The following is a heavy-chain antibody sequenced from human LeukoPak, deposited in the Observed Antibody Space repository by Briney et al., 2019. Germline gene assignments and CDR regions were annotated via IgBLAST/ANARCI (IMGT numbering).Heavy chain of an antibody. D-gene: IGHD3-9*01. Sequence: GASVKVSCKASGYTFTSYYMHWVRQAPGQGLEWMGIINPSGGSTSYAQKFQGRVTMTEDTSTNTAYMDLSSLRSEDTAVYYCATSDPTDDILTGPGAFDIWGQGAMVTVSS. CDR3: ATSDPTDDILTGPGAFDI. CDR2: INPSGGST. V-gene: IGHV1-46*01. CDR1: GYTFTSYY. J-gene: IGHJ3*02.